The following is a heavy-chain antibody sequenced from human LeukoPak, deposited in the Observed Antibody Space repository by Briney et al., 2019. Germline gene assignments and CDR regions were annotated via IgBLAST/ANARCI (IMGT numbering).Heavy chain of an antibody. Sequence: DSVKGRFAISRDNAKNSLYLQMNSLGVEDTAVYYCARAPGAMIVLDWGQGTLVTVSS. D-gene: IGHD3-22*01. CDR3: ARAPGAMIVLD. V-gene: IGHV3-21*01. J-gene: IGHJ4*02.